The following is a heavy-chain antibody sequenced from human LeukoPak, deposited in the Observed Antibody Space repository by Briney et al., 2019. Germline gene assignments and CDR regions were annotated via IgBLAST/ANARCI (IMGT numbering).Heavy chain of an antibody. Sequence: ASVKVSCEASGYTFTSYDINWVRQATGQGLEWMGWMNPNSGNAGYAQKFQGRVTMTRNTSISTAYMELSSLRSEDTAVYYCARGRHVTAAEYFDYWGQGTLVTVSS. J-gene: IGHJ4*02. D-gene: IGHD6-13*01. V-gene: IGHV1-8*01. CDR3: ARGRHVTAAEYFDY. CDR2: MNPNSGNA. CDR1: GYTFTSYD.